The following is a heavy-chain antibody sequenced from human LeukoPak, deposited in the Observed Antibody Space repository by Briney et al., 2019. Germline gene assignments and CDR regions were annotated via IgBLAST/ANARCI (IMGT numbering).Heavy chain of an antibody. V-gene: IGHV3-21*01. Sequence: GGSLRLSCAASGFTFSRNSMNWVRQAPGKGLEWVSSISTSSSYIYYADSVKGRCTISRHNAKNSLYLQMNSLRAEDTAVYYCARGRQNSGSYSDAFDIWGQGTMVTVSS. CDR3: ARGRQNSGSYSDAFDI. CDR2: ISTSSSYI. D-gene: IGHD1-26*01. J-gene: IGHJ3*02. CDR1: GFTFSRNS.